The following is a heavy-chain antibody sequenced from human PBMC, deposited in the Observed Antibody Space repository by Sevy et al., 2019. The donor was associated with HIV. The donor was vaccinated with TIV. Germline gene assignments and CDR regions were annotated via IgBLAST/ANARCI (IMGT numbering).Heavy chain of an antibody. CDR3: ARPQGIDYDSSGSYYFDY. D-gene: IGHD3-22*01. CDR1: GFTFSSYA. J-gene: IGHJ4*02. Sequence: GGSLRLSCAASGFTFSSYAMHWVRQAPGKGLEWVAVISYDGSNKYYADSVKGRFTISRDNSKNTLYLQMNSLRAEDTAVYYCARPQGIDYDSSGSYYFDYWGQGTLVTVSS. V-gene: IGHV3-30-3*01. CDR2: ISYDGSNK.